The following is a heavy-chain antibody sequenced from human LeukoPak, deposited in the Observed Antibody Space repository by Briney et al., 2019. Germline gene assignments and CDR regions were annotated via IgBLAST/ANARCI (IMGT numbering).Heavy chain of an antibody. J-gene: IGHJ4*02. D-gene: IGHD2-2*01. CDR3: AKSRSSSSSHFDY. V-gene: IGHV3-23*01. CDR2: ISGSGKTT. CDR1: GFTFSSYA. Sequence: GGSLRLSCAASGFTFSSYAMSWVCQAPGKGLEWVSTISGSGKTTYYADSVKGRFTISRDNSKNTLYLQMNSLSAEDTAVYHCAKSRSSSSSHFDYWGQGTLVTVSS.